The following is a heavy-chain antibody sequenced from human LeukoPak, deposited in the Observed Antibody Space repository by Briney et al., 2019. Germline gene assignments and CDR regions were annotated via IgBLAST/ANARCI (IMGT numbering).Heavy chain of an antibody. D-gene: IGHD1-26*01. CDR2: ISGGGGST. Sequence: GGSLRLSCAASGFTFTSYSMNWVRQAAGKGLEWVSTISGGGGSTYYADSVKGRFTISRDNSKNMLYLQVNSLRAEDTAVYYYAKGGKWDVTPFDYWGQGTLVTVSS. CDR3: AKGGKWDVTPFDY. CDR1: GFTFTSYS. V-gene: IGHV3-23*01. J-gene: IGHJ4*02.